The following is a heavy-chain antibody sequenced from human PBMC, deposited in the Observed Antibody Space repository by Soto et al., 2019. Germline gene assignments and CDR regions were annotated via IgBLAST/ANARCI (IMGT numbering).Heavy chain of an antibody. J-gene: IGHJ6*03. V-gene: IGHV3-30*03. Sequence: GGSLRLSCAASGFTFSSYGMHWVRQAPGKGLEWVAVISYDGSNKYYADSAKGRFTISRDNSKNTLYLQMNSLRAEDTAVYYCARGIAARNYYYYYMDVWGKGTTVTVSS. CDR3: ARGIAARNYYYYYMDV. D-gene: IGHD6-13*01. CDR2: ISYDGSNK. CDR1: GFTFSSYG.